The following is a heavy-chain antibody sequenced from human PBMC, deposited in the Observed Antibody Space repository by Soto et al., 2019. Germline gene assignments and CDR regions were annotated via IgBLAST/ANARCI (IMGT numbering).Heavy chain of an antibody. CDR2: ISGSGGST. V-gene: IGHV3-23*01. CDR3: ARRGSGSYYDY. Sequence: EVQLLESGGGLVQPGGSLRLSCAASGFTFSSYAMRWVRQAPGKGLEWDSAISGSGGSTYYADSVKGRFTISRDNSKNTVYLQMNSLRGEDTAVYYCARRGSGSYYDYWGQGTLVTVSS. CDR1: GFTFSSYA. D-gene: IGHD1-26*01. J-gene: IGHJ4*02.